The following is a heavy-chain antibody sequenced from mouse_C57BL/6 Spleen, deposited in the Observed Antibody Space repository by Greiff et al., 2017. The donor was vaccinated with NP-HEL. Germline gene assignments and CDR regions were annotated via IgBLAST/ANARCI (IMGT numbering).Heavy chain of an antibody. J-gene: IGHJ3*01. CDR2: IDPSDSYT. Sequence: QVQLQQPGAELVMPGASVKLSCKASGYTFTSYWMHWVNQRPGQGLEWIGEIDPSDSYTNYNQKFKGKSTLTVDKSSSTAYMQLSSLTSEDSAVYYSARELGRGFAYWGRGTLVTVSA. D-gene: IGHD4-1*01. V-gene: IGHV1-69*01. CDR1: GYTFTSYW. CDR3: ARELGRGFAY.